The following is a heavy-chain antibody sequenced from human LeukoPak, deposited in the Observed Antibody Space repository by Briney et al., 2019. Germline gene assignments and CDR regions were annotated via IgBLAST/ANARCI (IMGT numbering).Heavy chain of an antibody. D-gene: IGHD2-15*01. V-gene: IGHV3-23*01. CDR3: TTDDCSGGSCYPIDY. J-gene: IGHJ4*02. Sequence: GGSLRLSCAASGFTFSSYAMSWVRQAPGKGLEWVSAISGSGGSTYYADSVKGRFTISRDNSKNTLYLQMNSLKTEDTAVYYCTTDDCSGGSCYPIDYWGQGTLVTVSS. CDR1: GFTFSSYA. CDR2: ISGSGGST.